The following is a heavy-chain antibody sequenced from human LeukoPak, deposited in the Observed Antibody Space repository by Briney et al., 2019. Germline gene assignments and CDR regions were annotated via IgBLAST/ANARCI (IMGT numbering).Heavy chain of an antibody. CDR1: GYTFTSYG. J-gene: IGHJ4*02. CDR3: ARQVRGRHSGYDYNFDY. V-gene: IGHV1-18*01. D-gene: IGHD5-12*01. CDR2: ISAYNGNT. Sequence: ASVKVSCKASGYTFTSYGISWVRQAPGQGLEWMGWISAYNGNTNYAQKLQGRVTMTTDTSTSTAYMELRSLRSDDTAVYYCARQVRGRHSGYDYNFDYWGQGTLVTVSS.